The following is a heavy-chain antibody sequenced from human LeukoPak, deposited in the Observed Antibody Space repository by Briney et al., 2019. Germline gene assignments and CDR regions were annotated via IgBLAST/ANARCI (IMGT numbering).Heavy chain of an antibody. V-gene: IGHV1-2*02. D-gene: IGHD3-10*02. CDR1: GYTFTDFY. CDR3: SRGDVLLGTDH. CDR2: VVPNSGVT. Sequence: GASVTVSCKASGYTFTDFYIHWLRQAPGQGLEWMGWVVPNSGVTKFSQNFQGRLTLTRDTSIGTAYMELSRLTSDDTAVYYCSRGDVLLGTDHWGQGTLVTVSS. J-gene: IGHJ4*02.